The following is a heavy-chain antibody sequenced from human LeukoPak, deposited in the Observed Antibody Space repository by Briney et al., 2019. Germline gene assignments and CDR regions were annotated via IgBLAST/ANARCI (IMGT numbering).Heavy chain of an antibody. V-gene: IGHV4-4*07. CDR2: IYTSGST. CDR3: ARSPQHYCSSTSCYWDNWFDP. CDR1: GGSISSYY. D-gene: IGHD2-2*01. J-gene: IGHJ5*02. Sequence: SETLSLTCTVSGGSISSYYWSWIRQPAGKGLEWIGRIYTSGSTNYNPSLKSRVTMSVDTSKNQFSLKLSSVTAADTAVYYCARSPQHYCSSTSCYWDNWFDPWGQGTLVTVSS.